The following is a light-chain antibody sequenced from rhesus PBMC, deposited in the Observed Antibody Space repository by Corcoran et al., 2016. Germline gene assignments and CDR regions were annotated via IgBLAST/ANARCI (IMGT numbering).Light chain of an antibody. J-gene: IGKJ3*01. CDR2: RAS. CDR1: HDIKNW. CDR3: QHPDNSPFT. V-gene: IGKV1-69*01. Sequence: DIQMTQSPSSLSASVGDRVTITCRASHDIKNWLAWYQQQPGKAPKLLIYRASNLEAGVPSRFSGSGSGTDFSLTIRSLQPEDVATYYCQHPDNSPFTFGPGTKLDIK.